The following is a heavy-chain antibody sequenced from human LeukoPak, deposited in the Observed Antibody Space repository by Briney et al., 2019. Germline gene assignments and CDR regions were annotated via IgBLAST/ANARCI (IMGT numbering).Heavy chain of an antibody. CDR2: IYHSGTI. J-gene: IGHJ4*02. V-gene: IGHV4-38-2*02. D-gene: IGHD1-26*01. CDR1: GYSISSGYY. CDR3: ARGLGRQLLVSPFDY. Sequence: PSETLSPTCTVSGYSISSGYYWGWIRQPPGKGLEWLASIYHSGTIYYNPSLKSRVTISVDTSKNQFSLKLTSVTAADTAVYYCARGLGRQLLVSPFDYWGQGTLVTVSS.